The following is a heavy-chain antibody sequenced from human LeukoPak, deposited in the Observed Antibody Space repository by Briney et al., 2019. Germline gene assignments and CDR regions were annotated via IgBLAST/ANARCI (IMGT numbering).Heavy chain of an antibody. CDR3: ASVLLSGSIVGATPLDWFDP. CDR1: GYTFTGYY. D-gene: IGHD1-26*01. Sequence: ASVKVSCKASGYTFTGYYMHWVRQAPGQGLEWMGWINPNSGGTNYAQKFQGRVTMTRGTSISTAYMELSRLRSDDTAVYHCASVLLSGSIVGATPLDWFDPWGQGTLVTVSS. V-gene: IGHV1-2*02. J-gene: IGHJ5*02. CDR2: INPNSGGT.